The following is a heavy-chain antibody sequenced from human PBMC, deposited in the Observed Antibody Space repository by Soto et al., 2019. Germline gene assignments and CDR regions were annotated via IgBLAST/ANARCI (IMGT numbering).Heavy chain of an antibody. V-gene: IGHV4-39*01. Sequence: SETLSLTCTVSGGSISSSSYYWGWIRQPPGKGLEWIGSIYYSGSTYYNPSLKSRVTISVDTSKNQFSLKLSSVTAADTAVYYCARPHLLLNWFDPWGQGTLVTVSS. J-gene: IGHJ5*02. CDR3: ARPHLLLNWFDP. CDR1: GGSISSSSYY. CDR2: IYYSGST. D-gene: IGHD2-15*01.